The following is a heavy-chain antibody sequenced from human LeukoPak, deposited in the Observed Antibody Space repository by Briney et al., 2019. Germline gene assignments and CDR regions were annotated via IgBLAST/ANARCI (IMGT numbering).Heavy chain of an antibody. CDR3: ARGTYGYYMDV. V-gene: IGHV4-38-2*02. Sequence: PSETLSLTCSGSNYSISNSLYWGWLRQPPGKGLEWNGSIYRSGSTFYNPSLKSRVTISLDTSKNQFSLKLSSVTAADTAVYFCARGTYGYYMDVWGKGTTVTVSS. CDR1: NYSISNSLY. J-gene: IGHJ6*03. D-gene: IGHD4-17*01. CDR2: IYRSGST.